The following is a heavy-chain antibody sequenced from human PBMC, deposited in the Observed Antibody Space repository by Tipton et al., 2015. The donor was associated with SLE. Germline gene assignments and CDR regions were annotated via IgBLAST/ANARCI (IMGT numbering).Heavy chain of an antibody. CDR3: ARNAGSYSGSMGYYHYDFMNV. D-gene: IGHD5-12*01. CDR2: FYYNGCT. J-gene: IGHJ6*03. V-gene: IGHV4-39*07. Sequence: TLSLTCIVSGASIGSSSSSWAWFRQPPNKGLEWMGNFYYNGCTYYNPSLKSRVTISLDTSNNQFSLKLTSVTAADTAMYYCARNAGSYSGSMGYYHYDFMNVCGKGTTVTVSS. CDR1: GASIGSSSSS.